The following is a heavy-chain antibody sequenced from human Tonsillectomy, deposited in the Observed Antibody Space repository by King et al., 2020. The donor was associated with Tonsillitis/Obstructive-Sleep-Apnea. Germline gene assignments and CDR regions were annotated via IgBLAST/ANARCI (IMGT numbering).Heavy chain of an antibody. J-gene: IGHJ4*02. CDR1: GGSISSISYY. Sequence: QLQESGPGLVKPSETLSLTCTVSGGSISSISYYWGWIRQPPGKGLGWIGSIYYSGRTYYNPSLKSRVTISVDTSKNQFSLKLSSVTAADTAVYYCASTTTVVTEFDYWGQGTLVTVSS. CDR3: ASTTTVVTEFDY. D-gene: IGHD4-23*01. CDR2: IYYSGRT. V-gene: IGHV4-39*01.